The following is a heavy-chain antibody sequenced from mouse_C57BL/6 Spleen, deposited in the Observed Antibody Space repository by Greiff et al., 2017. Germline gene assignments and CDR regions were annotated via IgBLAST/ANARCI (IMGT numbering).Heavy chain of an antibody. CDR3: ARVYYDYDDVSWFAY. V-gene: IGHV1-82*01. Sequence: VQLQQSGPELVKPGASVKISCKASGYAFSSSWMNWVKQRPGKGLEWIGRIYPGDGDTNYNGKFKGKATLTADKSSSTAYMQLSSRTSEDSAVYFCARVYYDYDDVSWFAYWGQGTLVTVSA. CDR1: GYAFSSSW. J-gene: IGHJ3*01. CDR2: IYPGDGDT. D-gene: IGHD2-4*01.